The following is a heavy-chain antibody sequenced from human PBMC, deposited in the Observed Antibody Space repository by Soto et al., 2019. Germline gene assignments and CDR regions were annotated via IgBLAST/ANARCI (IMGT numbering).Heavy chain of an antibody. D-gene: IGHD6-19*01. CDR3: AKGGYGAVAGCTDY. Sequence: PGGSLSLSCAASGFTLADYAMHWVRHVPGKGLEWVSVISWNSGDTGYAASVKGRVTISRDNAKNSLYLQMNSLRAEDTAVYYCAKGGYGAVAGCTDYWGQGALVTVSS. CDR1: GFTLADYA. J-gene: IGHJ4*02. V-gene: IGHV3-9*01. CDR2: ISWNSGDT.